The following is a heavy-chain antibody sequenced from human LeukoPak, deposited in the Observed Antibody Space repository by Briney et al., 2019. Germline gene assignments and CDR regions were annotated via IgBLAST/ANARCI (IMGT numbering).Heavy chain of an antibody. V-gene: IGHV1-8*01. CDR3: ARALYSYFDY. D-gene: IGHD3-3*01. CDR1: GLTFTSYD. J-gene: IGHJ4*02. Sequence: ASVKVSCKTSGLTFTSYDINWVRQVTGQGLEWMGWMNPNSGKTGYSQEFQGRVTITRDTSASTAYMELSSLRSEDMAVYYCARALYSYFDYWGQGTLVTVSS. CDR2: MNPNSGKT.